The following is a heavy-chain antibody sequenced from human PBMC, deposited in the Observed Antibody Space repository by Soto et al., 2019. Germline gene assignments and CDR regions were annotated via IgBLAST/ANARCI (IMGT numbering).Heavy chain of an antibody. D-gene: IGHD5-12*01. CDR3: ASVFYGVDK. V-gene: IGHV1-46*01. Sequence: ASVKVSCKASGYIFTNYYIHWVRQAPGQGLEWMAIINPNGGSTNCAQEYQGRITLTRDTSTSTVYMDLSSLTSEDTAVYYCASVFYGVDKWGQGTPVTVSS. CDR2: INPNGGST. J-gene: IGHJ4*02. CDR1: GYIFTNYY.